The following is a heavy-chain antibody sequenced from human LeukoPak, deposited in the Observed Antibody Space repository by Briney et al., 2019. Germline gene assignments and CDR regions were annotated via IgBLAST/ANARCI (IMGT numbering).Heavy chain of an antibody. CDR3: ATSSTSLGAFDI. CDR1: GGSISSYY. Sequence: SETLSLTCTVSGGSISSYYWSWIRQPPGKGLEWIGYIYYSGSTNYNPSHKSRVTISVDTSKNQFSLKLSSVTAADTAVYYCATSSTSLGAFDIWGQGTMVTVSS. V-gene: IGHV4-59*01. D-gene: IGHD2-2*01. CDR2: IYYSGST. J-gene: IGHJ3*02.